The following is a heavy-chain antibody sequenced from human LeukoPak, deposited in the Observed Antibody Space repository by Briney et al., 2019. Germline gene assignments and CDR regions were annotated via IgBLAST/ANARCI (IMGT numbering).Heavy chain of an antibody. CDR2: IYYSGST. J-gene: IGHJ4*02. D-gene: IGHD1-26*01. V-gene: IGHV4-61*01. CDR1: GGSVSSGSYY. CDR3: ARVGSGSYFDY. Sequence: PSETLSLTCTVSGGSVSSGSYYWSWIRQPPGKGLEWIGYIYYSGSTNYNPSLKSRVTISVDTSKNQFSLKLSSVTAADTAVYYCARVGSGSYFDYWGRGTLVTVSS.